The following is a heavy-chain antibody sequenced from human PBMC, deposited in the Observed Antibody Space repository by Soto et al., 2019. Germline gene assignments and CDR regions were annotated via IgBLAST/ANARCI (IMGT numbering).Heavy chain of an antibody. V-gene: IGHV3-48*01. CDR3: ARGLRSVSYVLDL. Sequence: YGMRWVRQDPGKGLEWVSYISSSSSTIYYADSVKGRFTISRDNAENSPYLQMNSLRAEDTAVYYGARGLRSVSYVLDLWRQGTMVTVSS. J-gene: IGHJ3*01. CDR2: ISSSSSTI. D-gene: IGHD1-26*01. CDR1: YG.